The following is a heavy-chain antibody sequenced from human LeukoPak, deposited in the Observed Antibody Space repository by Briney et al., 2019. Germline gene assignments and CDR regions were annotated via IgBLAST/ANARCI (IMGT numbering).Heavy chain of an antibody. CDR1: GFTFDDYG. D-gene: IGHD3-3*01. CDR3: ARSRITIFGVITRGAFDI. V-gene: IGHV3-20*04. J-gene: IGHJ3*02. CDR2: INWNGDRI. Sequence: GGSLRLSCAASGFTFDDYGMNWVRQAPGKGLEWVSGINWNGDRIGYEDSVKGRFTISRDNAKNSLYLQMNSLRAEDTALYYCARSRITIFGVITRGAFDIWGQGTMVTVSS.